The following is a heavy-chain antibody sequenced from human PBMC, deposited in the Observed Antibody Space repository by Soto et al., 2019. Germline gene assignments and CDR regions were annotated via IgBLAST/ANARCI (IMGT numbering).Heavy chain of an antibody. CDR3: VRGHRGYSYGDVSYYYYYGMDV. J-gene: IGHJ6*02. CDR1: GGSFSGYY. D-gene: IGHD5-18*01. Sequence: SETLSLTCAVYGGSFSGYYWSWIRQPPGKGLEWIGEINHSGSTNYNPSLKSRVTISVDTSKNQFSLKLSSVTAADTAVYYCVRGHRGYSYGDVSYYYYYGMDVWGQGTTVTVSS. V-gene: IGHV4-34*01. CDR2: INHSGST.